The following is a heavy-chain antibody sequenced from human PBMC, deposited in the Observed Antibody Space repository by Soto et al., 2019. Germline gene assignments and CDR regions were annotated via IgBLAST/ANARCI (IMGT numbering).Heavy chain of an antibody. D-gene: IGHD4-4*01. CDR1: GFSFSSYA. J-gene: IGHJ4*02. V-gene: IGHV3-23*01. CDR2: ISGSGGTT. CDR3: AKDRNSDSPAPHN. Sequence: EVQLLESGGDLGQPGGSLRLSCADSGFSFSSYAMSWVRQAPGKGLEWVSVISGSGGTTRYADSVKGRFTISRDNSKNMLYLQMNSLRAEDTAVYYCAKDRNSDSPAPHNWGQGTLVTVSS.